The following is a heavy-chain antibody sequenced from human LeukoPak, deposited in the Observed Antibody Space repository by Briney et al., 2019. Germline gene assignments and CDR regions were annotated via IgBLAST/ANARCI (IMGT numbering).Heavy chain of an antibody. CDR1: GGSFSGYY. CDR2: INHSGST. D-gene: IGHD3-3*01. J-gene: IGHJ3*02. V-gene: IGHV4-34*01. CDR3: ARGLQVNRGVFIAHDAFDI. Sequence: SETLSLTCAVYGGSFSGYYWSWIRQPPGKGLEWIGEINHSGSTNYNPSLKSRVTITVDTSKNQFSLKLSSVTAADTAVYYCARGLQVNRGVFIAHDAFDIWGQGTMVTVSS.